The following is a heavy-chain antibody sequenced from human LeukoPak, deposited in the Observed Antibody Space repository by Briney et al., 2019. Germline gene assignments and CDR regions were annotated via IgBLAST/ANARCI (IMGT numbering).Heavy chain of an antibody. V-gene: IGHV4-39*02. CDR2: VYYTGRT. Sequence: SETLSLTXTVSGDFISSSSYYWGWIRQPPGEGLEWIGDVYYTGRTYYNPSLKSRVFISIDTSNNYFSLNLNFVTAADTAVYYCARRRYYDSTGYFEWGRGSLVTVSS. CDR1: GDFISSSSYY. J-gene: IGHJ1*01. CDR3: ARRRYYDSTGYFE. D-gene: IGHD3-22*01.